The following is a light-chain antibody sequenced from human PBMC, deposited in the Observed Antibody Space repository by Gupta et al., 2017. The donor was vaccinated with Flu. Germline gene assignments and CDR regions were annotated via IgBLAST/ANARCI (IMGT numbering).Light chain of an antibody. V-gene: IGLV3-21*02. CDR3: QVWDGSSDQWV. CDR1: AMGGKS. J-gene: IGLJ3*02. CDR2: DDY. Sequence: SYVLTQPPSVSVAPGQTARITCGGDAMGGKSVHWYKPKPGQAPVLVVYDDYDRPSGIPERFSGSNSGKTATLIISRVEAGDEADDYCQVWDGSSDQWVFGGGTKLIVL.